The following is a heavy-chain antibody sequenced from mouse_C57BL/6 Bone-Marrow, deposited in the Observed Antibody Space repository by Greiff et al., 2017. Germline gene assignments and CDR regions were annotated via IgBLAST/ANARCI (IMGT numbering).Heavy chain of an antibody. D-gene: IGHD1-1*01. J-gene: IGHJ1*03. CDR2: IDPSDSET. CDR1: GYTFTSYW. Sequence: QVQLKQPGAELVRPGSSVMLSCKASGYTFTSYWMHWVKQRPIQGLEWIGNIDPSDSETHYNQKFKDKATLTVDKSSSTAYLQLSSLTSEDSAVYYCARNYCGSSYWYFDVWGTGTTVTVSS. V-gene: IGHV1-52*01. CDR3: ARNYCGSSYWYFDV.